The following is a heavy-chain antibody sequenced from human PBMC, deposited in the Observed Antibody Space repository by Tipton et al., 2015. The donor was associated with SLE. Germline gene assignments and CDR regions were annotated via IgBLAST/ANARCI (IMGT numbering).Heavy chain of an antibody. CDR2: LNSDGSST. J-gene: IGHJ4*02. Sequence: SLRLSCVASGFTFSSHWMHWVRQAPGKGLVWVSRLNSDGSSTNYADPVKGRFTISRDNAKNTLYLQMNSLRDEDTAVYYCAREVLRSSGYYYPDYWGQGTLVTVSS. CDR1: GFTFSSHW. CDR3: AREVLRSSGYYYPDY. V-gene: IGHV3-74*01. D-gene: IGHD3-22*01.